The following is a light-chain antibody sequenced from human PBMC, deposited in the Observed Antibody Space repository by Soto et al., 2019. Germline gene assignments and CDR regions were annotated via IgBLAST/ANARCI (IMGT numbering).Light chain of an antibody. Sequence: DIQLTQSPSFLSASVGDRVTITCRASQDISSSLAWYQQKPGKAPNILMYAASSLESWVPSRFSGSGSGTEFTLTISSLQPDDFATDYCQHVNSFPPFTFGGGTTVEIK. J-gene: IGKJ4*01. CDR3: QHVNSFPPFT. CDR1: QDISSS. V-gene: IGKV1-9*01. CDR2: AAS.